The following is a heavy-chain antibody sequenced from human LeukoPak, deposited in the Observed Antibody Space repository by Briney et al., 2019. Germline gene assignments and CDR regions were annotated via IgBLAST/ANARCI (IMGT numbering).Heavy chain of an antibody. J-gene: IGHJ5*02. D-gene: IGHD6-13*01. V-gene: IGHV4-30-2*01. Sequence: PSETLSLTCTVSGGSISSGGYYWSWIRQPPGKGLEWIGYIYRSGSTYYNPSLKSRVTISVDRSKNQFSLKLSSVTAADTAVYYCAREQGGWQQLLPNWFDPWGQGTLVTVSS. CDR2: IYRSGST. CDR1: GGSISSGGYY. CDR3: AREQGGWQQLLPNWFDP.